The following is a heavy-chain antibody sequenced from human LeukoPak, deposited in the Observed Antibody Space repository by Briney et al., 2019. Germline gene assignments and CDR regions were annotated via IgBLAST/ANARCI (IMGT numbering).Heavy chain of an antibody. D-gene: IGHD2-2*01. Sequence: PGGSLRLSCAASGFTFSSYSMNWVRQAPGKGLEWVSYISSSSSTIYYADSVKGRFTISRDNAKNSLYLQMNSLRAEDTALYYCAKDLGYCSSTSCQGYYYGMDVWGQGTTVTVSS. CDR2: ISSSSSTI. CDR3: AKDLGYCSSTSCQGYYYGMDV. J-gene: IGHJ6*02. V-gene: IGHV3-48*04. CDR1: GFTFSSYS.